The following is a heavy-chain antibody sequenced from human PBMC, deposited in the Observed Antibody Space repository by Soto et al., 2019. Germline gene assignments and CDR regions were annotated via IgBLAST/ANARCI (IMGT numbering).Heavy chain of an antibody. Sequence: ASVKVSCKASGYTFTGYYVHWVRQAPGQGLEWMGWINPNSGGTNYAQKFQGRVTMTRDTSISTAYMELSRLRSDDTAVYYCARDELGSGYDYYYYYGMDVWGQGTTVTVSS. J-gene: IGHJ6*02. CDR3: ARDELGSGYDYYYYYGMDV. CDR2: INPNSGGT. V-gene: IGHV1-2*02. CDR1: GYTFTGYY. D-gene: IGHD5-12*01.